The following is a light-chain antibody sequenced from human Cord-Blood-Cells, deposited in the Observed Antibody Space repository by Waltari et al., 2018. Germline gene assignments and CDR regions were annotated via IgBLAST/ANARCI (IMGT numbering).Light chain of an antibody. J-gene: IGLJ2*01. Sequence: SALTQPASVSGSPGQSTTISCPGTSSDVGGYHYVSWYQQHPGKAPKLMIYEVSNRPSGVSNRFSGSKSGNTASLTISGLQAEDEADYYCSSYTSSSTVVFGGGTKLTVL. CDR3: SSYTSSSTVV. CDR1: SSDVGGYHY. CDR2: EVS. V-gene: IGLV2-14*01.